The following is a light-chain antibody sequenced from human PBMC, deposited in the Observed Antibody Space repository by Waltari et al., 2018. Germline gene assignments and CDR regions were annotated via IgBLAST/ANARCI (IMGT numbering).Light chain of an antibody. J-gene: IGKJ4*01. CDR1: QSISSF. CDR2: DAA. V-gene: IGKV3-11*01. Sequence: EIVLTQSPATLSLSTGERATLSCRASQSISSFLAWYQQKHGQAPRLLIYDAANRATGIPARFSGSGSGTDFTLTISSLEPEDFAVYFCQQRYNWLAHTFGRGTTVEIK. CDR3: QQRYNWLAHT.